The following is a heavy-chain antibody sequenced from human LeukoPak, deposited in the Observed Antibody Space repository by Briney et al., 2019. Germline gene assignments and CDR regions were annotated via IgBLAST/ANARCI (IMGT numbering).Heavy chain of an antibody. V-gene: IGHV3-74*01. CDR1: GLTFSSAW. Sequence: PGGSLRLSCAASGLTFSSAWMHWVRQTPGKGLVWVSRIQSDGTTTYADSVRGRFTISRDNAKNTLYLQMNNLRAGDTGVYYCARDGSYKLDYWGQGTLVTVSS. CDR3: ARDGSYKLDY. J-gene: IGHJ4*02. D-gene: IGHD1-26*01. CDR2: IQSDGTT.